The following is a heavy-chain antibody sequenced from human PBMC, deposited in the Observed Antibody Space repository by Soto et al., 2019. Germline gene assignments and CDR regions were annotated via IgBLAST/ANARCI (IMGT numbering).Heavy chain of an antibody. CDR2: IYWDDDK. D-gene: IGHD3-3*01. Sequence: QITLKESGPTLVKPTQTLTLTCTFSGFSLSTSGVGVGWIRQPPGKALEWLALIYWDDDKRYSPSLENRVTITKDTSKNQVVLTMTNMDPVDTGTYYCANRQVGLYFHHWGQGTLVSVSS. V-gene: IGHV2-5*02. CDR1: GFSLSTSGVG. J-gene: IGHJ4*02. CDR3: ANRQVGLYFHH.